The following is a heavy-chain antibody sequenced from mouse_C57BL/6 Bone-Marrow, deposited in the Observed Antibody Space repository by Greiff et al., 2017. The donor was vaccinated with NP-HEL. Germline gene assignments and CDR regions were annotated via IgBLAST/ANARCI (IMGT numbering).Heavy chain of an antibody. CDR2: TWWGDDK. J-gene: IGHJ3*01. V-gene: IGHV8-8*01. CDR1: GFSLSTFGMG. Sequence: ESGPGILQPSPTLSLSCSFSGFSLSTFGMGVGWIRPPSGKGLEWLVHTWWGDDKYYNPALKSRPTIFKDTSKTHVFLHIANVNTADTATYYCARAYYYGSSYSAWFAYWGQGTLVTVSA. CDR3: ARAYYYGSSYSAWFAY. D-gene: IGHD1-1*01.